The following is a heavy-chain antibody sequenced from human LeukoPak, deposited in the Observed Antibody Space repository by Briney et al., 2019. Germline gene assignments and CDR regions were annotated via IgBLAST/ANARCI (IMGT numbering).Heavy chain of an antibody. CDR2: INPNSGGT. J-gene: IGHJ4*02. CDR1: GYTFTGYY. CDR3: ARGRGYYDTSGYFDY. V-gene: IGHV1-2*02. D-gene: IGHD3-22*01. Sequence: ASVKVSCKASGYTFTGYYMDWVRQAPGQGLEWMGWINPNSGGTNYAQKFQGRVTMTRDTSISTAYLELSRLRSDDTAVYYCARGRGYYDTSGYFDYWGQRTLVTVSS.